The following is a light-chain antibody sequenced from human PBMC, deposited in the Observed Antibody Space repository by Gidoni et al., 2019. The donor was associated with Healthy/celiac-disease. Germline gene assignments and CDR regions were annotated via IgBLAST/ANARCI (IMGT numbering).Light chain of an antibody. V-gene: IGLV10-54*01. J-gene: IGLJ3*02. CDR1: SNNVGNQG. CDR2: RNN. CDR3: SAWDSSLSAWV. Sequence: QSGLTQPPSVSKGLRQTATLTCTGNSNNVGNQGAAWLQPHQCHPPKLLSYRNNNRPSGISERLSASRSGNTASLTITGLQPEDEADYYCSAWDSSLSAWVFGGGTKLTVL.